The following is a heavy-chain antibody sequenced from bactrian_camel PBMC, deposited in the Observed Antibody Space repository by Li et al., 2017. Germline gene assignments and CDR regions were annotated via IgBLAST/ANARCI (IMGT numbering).Heavy chain of an antibody. CDR1: GFDFSAYD. CDR3: AAATYGGITCSTERRYNY. D-gene: IGHD6*01. V-gene: IGHV3S40*01. Sequence: VQLVESGGGSVQAGGSLRLSCAASGFDFSAYDMSWVRQAPGKGLEWVSAIRGGGGITHYADSVKDHVTISRDNAKNTVYLQMNSLKPEDTAKYYCAAATYGGITCSTERRYNYWGQGTQVTVS. CDR2: IRGGGGIT. J-gene: IGHJ4*01.